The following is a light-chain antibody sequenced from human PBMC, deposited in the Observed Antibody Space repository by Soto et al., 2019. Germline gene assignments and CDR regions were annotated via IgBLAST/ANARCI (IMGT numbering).Light chain of an antibody. V-gene: IGKV3-20*01. CDR1: QSVSSSY. J-gene: IGKJ1*01. Sequence: EIVLTQYPGTLSLSPGERATLSCRASQSVSSSYLAWYQQKPGQAPRLLIYGASSKATGIPDRFSGSGSGKDFTLTISRLEPEDFAVYYCQQSGSSPWTFGQGTKVDIK. CDR2: GAS. CDR3: QQSGSSPWT.